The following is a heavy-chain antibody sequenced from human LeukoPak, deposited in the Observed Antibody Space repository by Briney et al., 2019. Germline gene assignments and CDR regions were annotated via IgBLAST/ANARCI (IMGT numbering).Heavy chain of an antibody. Sequence: SATMSFSCAFSSYSMTCSYDWGWIRQPKGKGLEGIGYVYHSGTTYYHSFLKNRATMSVDWFKNQFPLSLTSMTSAATVFYYFVTKLDTDYALCYWGQGSLVTVSS. CDR2: VYHSGTT. V-gene: IGHV4-38-2*01. CDR3: VTKLDTDYALCY. J-gene: IGHJ4*02. CDR1: SYSMTCSYD. D-gene: IGHD4-17*01.